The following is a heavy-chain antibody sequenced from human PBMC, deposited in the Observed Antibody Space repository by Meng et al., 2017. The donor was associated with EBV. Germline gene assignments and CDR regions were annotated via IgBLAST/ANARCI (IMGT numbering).Heavy chain of an antibody. CDR3: ASESGRGFTPDY. Sequence: VQVGEAGGEVKKRGASVKVACKPSGGTCGGDAVSWVRQAPGQGLGWMGGLIPMSDAPHYAQKFQGRVTMTADESTNTHYMDLSGLRFEDTAVYYCASESGRGFTPDYWGQGTLVTVSS. D-gene: IGHD3-10*01. V-gene: IGHV1-69*01. J-gene: IGHJ4*02. CDR1: GGTCGGDA. CDR2: LIPMSDAP.